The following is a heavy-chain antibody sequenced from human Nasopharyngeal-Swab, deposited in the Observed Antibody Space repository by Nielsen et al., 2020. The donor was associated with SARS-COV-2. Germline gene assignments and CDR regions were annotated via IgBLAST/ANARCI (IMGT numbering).Heavy chain of an antibody. J-gene: IGHJ4*02. CDR1: GYTFTSYY. CDR3: ARGHSRIIVEVPWRKGYFDY. Sequence: ASVKVSCKASGYTFTSYYMHWVRQAPGQGLEWMGIINPSGGSTSYAQKFQGRVTMTRDTSTSTVYMKLSSLRSEDTAVYYCARGHSRIIVEVPWRKGYFDYWGQGTLVTVSS. D-gene: IGHD2-2*01. CDR2: INPSGGST. V-gene: IGHV1-46*01.